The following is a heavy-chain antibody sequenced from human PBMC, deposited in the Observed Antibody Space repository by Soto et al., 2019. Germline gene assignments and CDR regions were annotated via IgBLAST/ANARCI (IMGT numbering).Heavy chain of an antibody. Sequence: GGSLRLSCAASGFTSSSYAMHWVRQAPGKGLEWVAVISYDGSNKYYADSVKGRFTISRDNSKNTLYLQMNSLRAEDTAVYYCARTNREYSSSSGGAYYFDYWGQGTLVTVSS. V-gene: IGHV3-30-3*01. CDR1: GFTSSSYA. CDR3: ARTNREYSSSSGGAYYFDY. D-gene: IGHD6-6*01. J-gene: IGHJ4*02. CDR2: ISYDGSNK.